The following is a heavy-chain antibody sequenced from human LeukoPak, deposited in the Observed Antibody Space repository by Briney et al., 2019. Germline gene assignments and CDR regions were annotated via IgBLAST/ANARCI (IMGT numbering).Heavy chain of an antibody. Sequence: PSETLSLTCTVSGGSTSSGDYYWSWIRQPPGKGLEWIGYIYYSGSTYYNPSLESRVTISVDTSKNQFSLKLSSVTAADTAVYYCARESVTMVRGVMGGDDAFDIWGQGTMVTVSS. D-gene: IGHD3-10*01. CDR2: IYYSGST. J-gene: IGHJ3*02. CDR1: GGSTSSGDYY. V-gene: IGHV4-30-4*01. CDR3: ARESVTMVRGVMGGDDAFDI.